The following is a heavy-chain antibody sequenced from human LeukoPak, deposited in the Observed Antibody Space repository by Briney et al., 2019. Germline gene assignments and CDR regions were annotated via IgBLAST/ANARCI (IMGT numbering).Heavy chain of an antibody. CDR1: GFTFSDYY. CDR2: ISSSSSYI. D-gene: IGHD6-19*01. V-gene: IGHV3-11*06. Sequence: GGSLRLSCAASGFTFSDYYMSWIRQAPGKGLEWVSSISSSSSYIYYADSVKGRFTISRDNAKNSLYLQMNSLRVEDTAVYYCAREDSSGWAGVYYFDYWGQGTLVTVSS. J-gene: IGHJ4*02. CDR3: AREDSSGWAGVYYFDY.